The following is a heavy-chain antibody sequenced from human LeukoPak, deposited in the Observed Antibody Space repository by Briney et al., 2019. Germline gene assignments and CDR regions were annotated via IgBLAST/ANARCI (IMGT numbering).Heavy chain of an antibody. CDR3: ARHGDYYGSGSRY. D-gene: IGHD3-10*01. J-gene: IGHJ4*02. V-gene: IGHV4-34*01. CDR2: INYSGST. Sequence: SETLSLTCAVYGGPFSGYYWSWIRQPPGKGLEWIGEINYSGSTNYNPSLKSRVTISVDTSKNQFSLKLSSVTAADTAVYYCARHGDYYGSGSRYWGQGTLVIVSS. CDR1: GGPFSGYY.